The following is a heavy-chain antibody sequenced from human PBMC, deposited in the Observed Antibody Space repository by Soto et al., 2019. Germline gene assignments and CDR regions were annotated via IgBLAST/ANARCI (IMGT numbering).Heavy chain of an antibody. CDR1: GFTFSSYW. Sequence: GGSLRLSCAASGFTFSSYWMSWVRQAPGKGLEWVANIKQDGSEKYYVDSVKGRFTISRDNAKNSLYLQMNSLRAEDTAVYYCARDFRYGDFWSGYSPATDYWGQGTLVTVSS. CDR3: ARDFRYGDFWSGYSPATDY. V-gene: IGHV3-7*01. D-gene: IGHD3-3*01. CDR2: IKQDGSEK. J-gene: IGHJ4*02.